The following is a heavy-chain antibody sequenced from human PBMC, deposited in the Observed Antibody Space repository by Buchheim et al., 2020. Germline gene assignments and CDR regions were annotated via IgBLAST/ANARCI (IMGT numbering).Heavy chain of an antibody. CDR2: HYYSGAV. CDR3: ARGSGSYFRRFDS. J-gene: IGHJ4*02. V-gene: IGHV4-59*01. D-gene: IGHD3-10*01. Sequence: QVQLQESGPGLVKPSETLSLTCNLSGGSISSYYWNWIRQTPEKGLEWIGLHYYSGAVNYNPSLRSRVTISVDTYKHQISLNLRSVTAADSAVYYCARGSGSYFRRFDSWGQG. CDR1: GGSISSYY.